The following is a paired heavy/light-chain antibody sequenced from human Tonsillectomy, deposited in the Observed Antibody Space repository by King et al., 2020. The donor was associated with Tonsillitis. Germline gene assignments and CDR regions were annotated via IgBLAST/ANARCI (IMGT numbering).Heavy chain of an antibody. J-gene: IGHJ4*02. D-gene: IGHD2-8*02. CDR2: INTNSGGT. V-gene: IGHV1-2*02. Sequence: QVQLVQSGAEVTKPGASVKVSCRASGYIFTDYYMHWVRQAPGQGLEWLGWINTNSGGTKYAQKFQGRVTMTRDTSISTAYMELSRLRSDDTAVFYCARALAVDQPLLPADCWGQGTLVTVSS. CDR3: ARALAVDQPLLPADC. CDR1: GYIFTDYY.
Light chain of an antibody. J-gene: IGKJ2*01. Sequence: DIVMTQSPDSLAVSLGERATINCKSSQSVLYSSNNKNYLGWYKQKPGQPPKLLIYWASTRESGVPDRFSGSGSGTDFTLTISSLQAEDVAVYYCQQYYSTPFTFGQGTKLEIK. V-gene: IGKV4-1*01. CDR1: QSVLYSSNNKNY. CDR3: QQYYSTPFT. CDR2: WAS.